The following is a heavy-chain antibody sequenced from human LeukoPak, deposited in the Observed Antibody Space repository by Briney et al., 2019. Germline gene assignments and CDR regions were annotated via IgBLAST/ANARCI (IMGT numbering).Heavy chain of an antibody. CDR2: ISYDGSNK. CDR1: GFTFSSYA. CDR3: AKGDVN. J-gene: IGHJ4*02. Sequence: TGGSLRLSCAASGFTFSSYAMHWVRQAPGKGLEWVAVISYDGSNKYYADSVKGRFTISRDNSKNTLYLQMNSLRVEDTAVYYCAKGDVNWGQGTLVTVSS. V-gene: IGHV3-30-3*01.